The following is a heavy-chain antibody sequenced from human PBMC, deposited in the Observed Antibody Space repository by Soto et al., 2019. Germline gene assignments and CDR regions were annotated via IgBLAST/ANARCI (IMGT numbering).Heavy chain of an antibody. CDR1: GFTFSSYG. CDR3: TRAGEYYDILTGYRYYGMDV. J-gene: IGHJ6*02. D-gene: IGHD3-9*01. Sequence: GGSLRLSCAASGFTFSSYGMHWVRQAPGKGLEWVAVIWYDGSNKYYADSVKGRFTISRDNSKNTLYLQMNSLKTEDTAVYYCTRAGEYYDILTGYRYYGMDVWGQGTTVTVSS. V-gene: IGHV3-33*01. CDR2: IWYDGSNK.